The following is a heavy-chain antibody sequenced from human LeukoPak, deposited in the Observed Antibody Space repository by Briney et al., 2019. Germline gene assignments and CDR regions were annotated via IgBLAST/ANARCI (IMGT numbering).Heavy chain of an antibody. D-gene: IGHD6-13*01. CDR1: GGSISSGGYY. CDR3: AKTGYTSRWAIDY. Sequence: PSETLSLTCTVSGGSISSGGYYWSCIRQPPGKGLECIGYIYHSGSTYYNPSLKSRVTISVDRSKNQFSLKLSSVTAADTAVYYCAKTGYTSRWAIDYWGQGTLVTVSS. CDR2: IYHSGST. V-gene: IGHV4-30-2*01. J-gene: IGHJ4*02.